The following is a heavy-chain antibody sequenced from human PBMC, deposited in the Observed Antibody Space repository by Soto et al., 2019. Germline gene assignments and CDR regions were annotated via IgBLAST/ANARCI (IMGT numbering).Heavy chain of an antibody. CDR2: IYYSGST. V-gene: IGHV4-59*01. J-gene: IGHJ4*02. CDR1: GGSIDYYY. Sequence: SETLSLTCTVSGGSIDYYYWTWIRQPPGKGLEWIGFIYYSGSTNYNPSLKSRVTISKDTSKNHISLKLNSVTTADTAVYYCARGLYDSSGCYFDYWGQGTLVTVSS. D-gene: IGHD3-22*01. CDR3: ARGLYDSSGCYFDY.